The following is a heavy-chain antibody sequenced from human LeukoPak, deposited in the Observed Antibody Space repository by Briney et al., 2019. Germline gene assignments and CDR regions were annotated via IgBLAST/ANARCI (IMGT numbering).Heavy chain of an antibody. CDR2: INPNSGGT. Sequence: ASVKVSCKASGYTFTGYYMHWVRQAPGQGLEWMGWINPNSGGTNYAQKFQGRVTMTRDTSISTAYMELSRLRSDDTAVYYCARGAAILMVVTAIRPPYYFDYWGQGTLVTVSS. D-gene: IGHD2-21*02. CDR1: GYTFTGYY. V-gene: IGHV1-2*02. J-gene: IGHJ4*02. CDR3: ARGAAILMVVTAIRPPYYFDY.